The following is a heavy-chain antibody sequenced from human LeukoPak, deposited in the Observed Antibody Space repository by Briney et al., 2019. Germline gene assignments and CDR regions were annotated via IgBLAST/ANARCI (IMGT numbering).Heavy chain of an antibody. CDR2: ITRSGTTI. D-gene: IGHD4/OR15-4a*01. V-gene: IGHV3-11*01. Sequence: GGSPRLSCSASGFIFNDSYMSWFRLSPEKGLEWLAYITRSGTTIEYADSVKGRFTISRVNAKNSLYLQMNSLRPEDTSVYYCGRDPDYGDPYWGQGTLVTVSS. CDR1: GFIFNDSY. J-gene: IGHJ4*02. CDR3: GRDPDYGDPY.